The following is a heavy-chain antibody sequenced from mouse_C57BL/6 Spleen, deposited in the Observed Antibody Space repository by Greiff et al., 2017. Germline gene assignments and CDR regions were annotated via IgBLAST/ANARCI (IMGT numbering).Heavy chain of an antibody. CDR1: GFNIKDDY. Sequence: EVQLHQSGAELVRPGASVKLSCTASGFNIKDDYMHWVKQRPEQGLEWIGWIDPENGDTEYASKFQGKATITADTSSNTAYLQLSSRTSEDTAVYYCTTEGLRDAMDYWGQGTSVTVSS. D-gene: IGHD2-2*01. J-gene: IGHJ4*01. CDR3: TTEGLRDAMDY. V-gene: IGHV14-4*01. CDR2: IDPENGDT.